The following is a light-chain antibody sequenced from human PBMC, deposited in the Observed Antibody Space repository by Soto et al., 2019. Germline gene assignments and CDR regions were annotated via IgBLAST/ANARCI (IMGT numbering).Light chain of an antibody. CDR2: ANS. CDR3: QSYDTSLSVV. Sequence: QSALTQSPSVSGAPGQRVTISCTGSSSNIGAGYDVHWYQQLPGTAPKLLIYANSNRPSGVPDRFSGSKSGTSASLAITGLQAEDEADYYCQSYDTSLSVVFGGGTKLTVL. V-gene: IGLV1-40*01. CDR1: SSNIGAGYD. J-gene: IGLJ2*01.